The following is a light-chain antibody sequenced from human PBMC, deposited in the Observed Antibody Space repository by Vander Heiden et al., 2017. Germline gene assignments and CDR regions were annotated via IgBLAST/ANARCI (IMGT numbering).Light chain of an antibody. Sequence: NFMLTQPHSVSESPGKTVIISCTRSSGSIASYYVQWYQQRPGSSPTTVTYEDNQRPSGVPDRFSGSIDSSSNSASLTISGLKTEDEADYYCQSYDSSTLWVFGGGTKLTVL. CDR1: SGSIASYY. CDR2: EDN. V-gene: IGLV6-57*01. CDR3: QSYDSSTLWV. J-gene: IGLJ3*02.